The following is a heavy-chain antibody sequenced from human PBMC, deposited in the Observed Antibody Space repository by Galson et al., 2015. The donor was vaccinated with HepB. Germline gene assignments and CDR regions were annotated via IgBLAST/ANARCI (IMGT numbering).Heavy chain of an antibody. CDR2: ITLMFGTA. J-gene: IGHJ4*02. Sequence: SVKVSCKVSGGTFSRYGISWVRQAPGQGLEWMGGITLMFGTANYAQKFQVRVTIIADESTSTVYMELSSLRSEDTAVYYCASGKTMAHFESWGQGTLVTVSS. D-gene: IGHD4/OR15-4a*01. V-gene: IGHV1-69*13. CDR3: ASGKTMAHFES. CDR1: GGTFSRYG.